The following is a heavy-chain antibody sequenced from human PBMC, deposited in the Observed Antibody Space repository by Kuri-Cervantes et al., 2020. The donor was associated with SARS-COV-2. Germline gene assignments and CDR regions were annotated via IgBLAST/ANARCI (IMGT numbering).Heavy chain of an antibody. CDR2: ISAYNGNA. J-gene: IGHJ4*02. Sequence: ASVKVSCKASGYTFTSYGISWVRQAPGQGLEWMGWISAYNGNANYAQKFQGRVTITADKSTSTAYMELSSLRSEDTAVYYCARDPDYDILTGTMGYFDYWGQGTLVTVSS. D-gene: IGHD3-9*01. CDR1: GYTFTSYG. CDR3: ARDPDYDILTGTMGYFDY. V-gene: IGHV1-18*01.